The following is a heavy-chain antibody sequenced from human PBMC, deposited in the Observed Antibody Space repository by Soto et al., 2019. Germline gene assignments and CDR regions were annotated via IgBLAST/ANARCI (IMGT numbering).Heavy chain of an antibody. CDR3: ARAGHSGYDSDY. CDR2: ISSSGVTI. J-gene: IGHJ4*02. V-gene: IGHV3-11*01. Sequence: PGGSLRLSCAASGFTFSDYYMSWIRQAPGRGLEWVSHISSSGVTIYYADSVKGRFTISRDNAKNSLSLQMNSLRAEDTAAYYCARAGHSGYDSDYWGQGTLVTVSS. CDR1: GFTFSDYY. D-gene: IGHD3-22*01.